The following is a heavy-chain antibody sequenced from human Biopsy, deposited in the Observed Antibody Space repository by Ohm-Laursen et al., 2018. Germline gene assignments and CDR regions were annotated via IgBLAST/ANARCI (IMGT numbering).Heavy chain of an antibody. CDR2: INPHSGTT. CDR3: AKGQDLRGGAEYFQH. V-gene: IGHV1-2*02. D-gene: IGHD2-15*01. CDR1: GYTFTGQY. Sequence: GASVKVSCKTSGYTFTGQYLHWVRQVPGQGLEWMGWINPHSGTTKFAQDFQGRVTMTRDTSNTTAYMELRRLRSDDTAVYYCAKGQDLRGGAEYFQHWGQGTLVTVSS. J-gene: IGHJ1*01.